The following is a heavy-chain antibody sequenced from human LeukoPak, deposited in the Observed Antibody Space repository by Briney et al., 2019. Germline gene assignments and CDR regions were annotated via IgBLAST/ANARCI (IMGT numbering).Heavy chain of an antibody. CDR1: GYTFSSCD. Sequence: ASVKVSCKAAGYTFSSCDINWWGRATGHRVEWLGWMNPNSGSTGYDENSQRRGTITRRANISTTYMELSSPRSEDTAVYDCAIVSPDGDWFDPWGQGTLVTVSS. CDR3: AIVSPDGDWFDP. D-gene: IGHD1-14*01. CDR2: MNPNSGST. J-gene: IGHJ5*02. V-gene: IGHV1-8*02.